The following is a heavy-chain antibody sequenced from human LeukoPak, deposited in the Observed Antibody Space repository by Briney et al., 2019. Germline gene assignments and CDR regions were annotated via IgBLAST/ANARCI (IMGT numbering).Heavy chain of an antibody. Sequence: SVKVSCKATGATFSSYAISWVRQAPGPGLGRMGRIIPIFGTANYAQKFQGKVTITTDESTSTAYMELSSLRSEDTDVYYCARALVRTYYYDSRWAFDIWGQGTMVTVSS. J-gene: IGHJ3*02. CDR1: GATFSSYA. D-gene: IGHD3-22*01. V-gene: IGHV1-69*05. CDR3: ARALVRTYYYDSRWAFDI. CDR2: IIPIFGTA.